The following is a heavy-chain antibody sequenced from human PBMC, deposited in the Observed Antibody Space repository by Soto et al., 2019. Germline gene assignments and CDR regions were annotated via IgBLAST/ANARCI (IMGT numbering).Heavy chain of an antibody. CDR1: GGSISSGGYY. CDR3: ARDTLTMATNPLYYYYGMDV. CDR2: IYYSGST. V-gene: IGHV4-31*03. D-gene: IGHD3-3*01. J-gene: IGHJ6*02. Sequence: QVQLQESGPGLVKPSQTLSLTCTVSGGSISSGGYYWSWIRQHPGKGLAWIGYIYYSGSTYYNPSLKGRVTISVDTSKNQFSLKLSAVTAADTAVYYCARDTLTMATNPLYYYYGMDVWGQGTTVTVSS.